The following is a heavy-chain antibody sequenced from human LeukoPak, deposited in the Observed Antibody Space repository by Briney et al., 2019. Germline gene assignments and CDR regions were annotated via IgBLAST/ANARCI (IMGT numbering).Heavy chain of an antibody. J-gene: IGHJ6*02. CDR2: IYYSGST. CDR3: ARGHYYGSGEPDGMDV. Sequence: SETLSLTCTVSGGSISSYYWSWIRQPPGKGLGWIGYIYYSGSTNYNPSLKSRVTISVDTSKNQFSLKLSSVTAADTAVYYCARGHYYGSGEPDGMDVWGQGTTVTVSS. V-gene: IGHV4-59*01. CDR1: GGSISSYY. D-gene: IGHD3-10*01.